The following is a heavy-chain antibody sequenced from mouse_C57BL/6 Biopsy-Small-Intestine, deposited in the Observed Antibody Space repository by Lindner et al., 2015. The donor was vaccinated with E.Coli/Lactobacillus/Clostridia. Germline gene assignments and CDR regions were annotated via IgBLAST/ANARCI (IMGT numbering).Heavy chain of an antibody. J-gene: IGHJ4*01. D-gene: IGHD1-1*01. CDR2: VSVYSGNT. CDR3: ARATAAKEDY. Sequence: SVKVSCKASGYSFSTYGISWVRQAPGQGLEWMGWVSVYSGNTHSAQKFQDRVTMTTDTSTSTAYMELRSLRSDDTAVYYCARATAAKEDYWGQGTLVTVSS. V-gene: IGHV1-4*01. CDR1: GYSFSTYG.